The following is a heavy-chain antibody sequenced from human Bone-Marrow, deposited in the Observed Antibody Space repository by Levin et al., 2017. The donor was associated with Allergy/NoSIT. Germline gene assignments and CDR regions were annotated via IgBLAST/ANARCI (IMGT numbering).Heavy chain of an antibody. CDR1: GGSISSGGFY. J-gene: IGHJ4*02. Sequence: SQTLSLTCSVSGGSISSGGFYWNWIRQRPGEGLEWIAYIYSSGNTFYNPSLKSRLTISMATSKNHFSLNLTSVTAADTAIYCCAGERVNNYIKWGQGTLVTVSS. D-gene: IGHD1/OR15-1a*01. V-gene: IGHV4-31*03. CDR3: AGERVNNYIK. CDR2: IYSSGNT.